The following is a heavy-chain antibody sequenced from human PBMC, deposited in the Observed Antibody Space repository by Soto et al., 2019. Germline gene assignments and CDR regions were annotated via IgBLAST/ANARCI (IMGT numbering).Heavy chain of an antibody. V-gene: IGHV1-18*01. J-gene: IGHJ6*02. CDR3: AATGGNYFGLDV. Sequence: ASVKVSCKSSDNTFTHYGINWVRQAPGQGLEWMGWISGYTGNTKYAQKFQDRVTMTADTSTRTAFMEVRSLTSDDTGVYFCAATGGNYFGLDVWGQGTKVTVSS. CDR1: DNTFTHYG. CDR2: ISGYTGNT. D-gene: IGHD2-8*02.